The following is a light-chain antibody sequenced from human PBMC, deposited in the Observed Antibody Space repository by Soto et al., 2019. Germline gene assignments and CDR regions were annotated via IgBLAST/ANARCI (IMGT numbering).Light chain of an antibody. Sequence: VFTQSSATPSLSLGGRATLSLRASHMIGTYLGWYQHKPGQAPTILTYDTSKRAAGIPTRFSGSGSDTDFTLTISSLEPEEFEVYYCQQRANWPRTFGQGTKV. CDR2: DTS. CDR1: HMIGTY. J-gene: IGKJ1*01. CDR3: QQRANWPRT. V-gene: IGKV3-11*01.